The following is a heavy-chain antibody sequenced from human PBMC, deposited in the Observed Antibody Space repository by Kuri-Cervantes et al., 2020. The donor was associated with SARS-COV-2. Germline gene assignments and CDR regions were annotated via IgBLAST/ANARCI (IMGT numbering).Heavy chain of an antibody. CDR1: GYTFTGYY. J-gene: IGHJ4*02. CDR3: ARYSLDSSSWEFDY. D-gene: IGHD6-6*01. CDR2: INPNSGGT. Sequence: ASVKVSCKASGYTFTGYYMHWVRQAPGQGLEWMGCINPNSGGTNYAQKFQGRVTMTRDTSISTAYMELSRLRYDDTAVYYCARYSLDSSSWEFDYWGPGTLVTVSS. V-gene: IGHV1-2*02.